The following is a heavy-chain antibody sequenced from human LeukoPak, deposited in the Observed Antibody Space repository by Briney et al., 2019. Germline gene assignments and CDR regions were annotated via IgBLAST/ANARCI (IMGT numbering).Heavy chain of an antibody. CDR2: ISSSSSYI. CDR3: ARVVVTPGFDFDY. J-gene: IGHJ4*02. CDR1: GFIFSGYS. V-gene: IGHV3-21*01. D-gene: IGHD4-23*01. Sequence: SGGSLRLSCAASGFIFSGYSMNWVRQAPGKGLEWVSFISSSSSYIYYADSVKGRFTISRDNAKSTLYLQMNSLRAEDTAVYYCARVVVTPGFDFDYWGQGTLVTVSS.